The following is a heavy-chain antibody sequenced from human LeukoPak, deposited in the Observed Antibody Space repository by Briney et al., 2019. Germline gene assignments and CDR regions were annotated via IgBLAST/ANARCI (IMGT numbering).Heavy chain of an antibody. Sequence: GGSLRLTCAASGFTFSSYAMSWVRQAPGKWLEWVSAISGSGGSTYYADSVKGRFTISRDNSKNTLYLQMNSLRAEDTAVYYCATQHIVVVPAAIGYYWGQGTLVTVSS. CDR1: GFTFSSYA. D-gene: IGHD2-2*01. J-gene: IGHJ4*02. CDR2: ISGSGGST. V-gene: IGHV3-23*01. CDR3: ATQHIVVVPAAIGYY.